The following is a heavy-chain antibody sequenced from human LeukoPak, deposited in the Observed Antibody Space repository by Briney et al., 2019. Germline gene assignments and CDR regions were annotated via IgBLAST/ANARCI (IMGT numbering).Heavy chain of an antibody. D-gene: IGHD3-9*01. CDR3: AKVLDYDILTGLA. CDR1: GFTFSSYA. V-gene: IGHV3-23*01. J-gene: IGHJ4*02. CDR2: ISGSGGST. Sequence: GGSLRLSCAASGFTFSSYAMSWVRQAPGKGLEWVSAISGSGGSTYYAGSVKGRFTISRDNSKNTLYLQMNSLKAEDTAVYYCAKVLDYDILTGLAWGQGTLVTVSS.